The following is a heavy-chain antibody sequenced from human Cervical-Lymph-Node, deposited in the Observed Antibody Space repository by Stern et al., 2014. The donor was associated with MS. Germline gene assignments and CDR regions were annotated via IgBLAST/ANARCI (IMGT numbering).Heavy chain of an antibody. CDR2: IRQDGYDK. D-gene: IGHD2/OR15-2a*01. Sequence: EVQLVQSGGGLVQPGGSLRLSCVASGFSFGTSWMSWVRQPPGRGLEWGANIRQDGYDKFYVDSVKGRFTISRDNARNSLYLQMNSLTVADTAVYYCARDRRAFLDYWGQGTHVAVSS. CDR1: GFSFGTSW. V-gene: IGHV3-7*01. CDR3: ARDRRAFLDY. J-gene: IGHJ4*02.